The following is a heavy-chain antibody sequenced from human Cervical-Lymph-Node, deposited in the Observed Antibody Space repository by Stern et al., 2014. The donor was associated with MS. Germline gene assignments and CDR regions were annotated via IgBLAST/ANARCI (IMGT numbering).Heavy chain of an antibody. V-gene: IGHV5-51*01. CDR1: GYTFGPYW. CDR3: ARSLDQDGKGNFNL. Sequence: EVQLVQSGAEVKKPGESLKISCKGSGYTFGPYWIAWVRQMPGKGLAWMGMIYAGDSDTRYSPSFQGQVTISADKSISTAYLQWSSLKASDTAMYYCARSLDQDGKGNFNLWGRGTLVTVSS. D-gene: IGHD3-9*01. J-gene: IGHJ2*01. CDR2: IYAGDSDT.